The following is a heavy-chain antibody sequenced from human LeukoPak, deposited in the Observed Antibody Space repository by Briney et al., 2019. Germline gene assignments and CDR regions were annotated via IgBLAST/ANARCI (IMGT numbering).Heavy chain of an antibody. CDR3: ARGPPPYCSGDSCYYFLYFLH. CDR1: GYTFTSYD. CDR2: MNPNSGNT. D-gene: IGHD2-15*01. Sequence: GASVKVSCKASGYTFTSYDINWVRQATGQGLEWMGWMNPNSGNTGYAQKFQGRVTMTRDTSISTAYLELTTLRSNDTAVYYCARGPPPYCSGDSCYYFLYFLHWGQGTLVTVSS. J-gene: IGHJ1*01. V-gene: IGHV1-8*01.